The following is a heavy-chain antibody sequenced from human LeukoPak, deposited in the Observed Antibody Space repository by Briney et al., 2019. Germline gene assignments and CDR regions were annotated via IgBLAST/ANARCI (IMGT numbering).Heavy chain of an antibody. CDR1: GGTFSSYA. D-gene: IGHD3-10*01. CDR2: IIPIFGTA. V-gene: IGHV1-69*05. Sequence: SVKVSCKASGGTFSSYAISWVRQAPGQGLEWMGGIIPIFGTASYAQKFQGRVTMTRDTSTSTVYMELSSLRSEDTAVYYCARAVGYYGSGSSNDYWGQGTLVTVSS. CDR3: ARAVGYYGSGSSNDY. J-gene: IGHJ4*02.